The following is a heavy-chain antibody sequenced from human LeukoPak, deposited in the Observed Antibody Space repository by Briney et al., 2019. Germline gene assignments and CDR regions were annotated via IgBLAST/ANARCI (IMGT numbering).Heavy chain of an antibody. CDR2: ISSSGSTI. Sequence: GGSLRLSCAASGFTFSSYEMNWVRQAPGKGLEWVSYISSSGSTIYYADSVKGRFTISRDNAKNSLYLQMNSLRAEDSAVYFCAKDGYGSGGRWFDPWGRGTLVTVSS. J-gene: IGHJ5*02. V-gene: IGHV3-48*03. CDR1: GFTFSSYE. D-gene: IGHD3-10*01. CDR3: AKDGYGSGGRWFDP.